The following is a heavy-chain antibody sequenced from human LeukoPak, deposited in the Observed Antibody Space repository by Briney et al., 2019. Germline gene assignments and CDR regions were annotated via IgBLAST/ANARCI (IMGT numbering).Heavy chain of an antibody. CDR3: ARPGYSSGDHLYFDY. Sequence: GGSLRLSCAASGFTFSDYYMSWIRQAPGKGLEWVSYISSSGSTIYYADSVKGRFTISRDNSKNTLYLQMNSLRAEDTAVYYCARPGYSSGDHLYFDYWGQGTLVTVSS. CDR1: GFTFSDYY. CDR2: ISSSGSTI. J-gene: IGHJ4*02. D-gene: IGHD6-19*01. V-gene: IGHV3-11*04.